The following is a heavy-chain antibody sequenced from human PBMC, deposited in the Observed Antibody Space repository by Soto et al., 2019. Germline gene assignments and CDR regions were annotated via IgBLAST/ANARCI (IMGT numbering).Heavy chain of an antibody. J-gene: IGHJ4*02. D-gene: IGHD4-4*01. V-gene: IGHV4-31*03. Sequence: SETLSLTCTVSGGSISSGGYYWSWIRQHPGKGLEWIGYIYYSGSTYYNPSLKSRVTISVDTSKNQFSLKLSSVTAADTAVYYCARGDYSNYYDYWGQGTLVTVS. CDR1: GGSISSGGYY. CDR2: IYYSGST. CDR3: ARGDYSNYYDY.